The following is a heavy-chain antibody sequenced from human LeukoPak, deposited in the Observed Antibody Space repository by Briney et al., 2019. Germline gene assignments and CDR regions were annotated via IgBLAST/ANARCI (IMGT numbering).Heavy chain of an antibody. D-gene: IGHD2-2*01. V-gene: IGHV3-23*01. Sequence: GGSLRLSCAASGFTFSSYPMSWVRQAPGKGLEWVSAISGSGGSTYYADSVKGRFTISRDNSKNTLYLQMNSLRAEDTAVYYCAKPDCSSTSCYVRGGFDIWGQGTMVTVSS. CDR2: ISGSGGST. CDR3: AKPDCSSTSCYVRGGFDI. CDR1: GFTFSSYP. J-gene: IGHJ3*02.